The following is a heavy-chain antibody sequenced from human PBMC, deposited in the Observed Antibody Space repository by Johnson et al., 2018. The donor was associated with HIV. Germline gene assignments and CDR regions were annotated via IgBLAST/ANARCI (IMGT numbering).Heavy chain of an antibody. Sequence: VQLVESGGGLVQPGRSLRLSCAASGFTFDDYAMHWVRQAPGKGLEWVSGISWNSGSIGYADSVKGRFTISRDNAKNSLYLQMNSLRDVDTAVYYCARDGRGLDAFDIWGQGTMVTVSS. CDR2: ISWNSGSI. V-gene: IGHV3-9*01. CDR1: GFTFDDYA. J-gene: IGHJ3*02. CDR3: ARDGRGLDAFDI. D-gene: IGHD5-12*01.